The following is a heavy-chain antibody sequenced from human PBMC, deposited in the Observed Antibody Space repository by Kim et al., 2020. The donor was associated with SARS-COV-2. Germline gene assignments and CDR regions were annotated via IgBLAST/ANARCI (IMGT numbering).Heavy chain of an antibody. V-gene: IGHV3-30*03. CDR3: AGDKGTSHWCIDH. J-gene: IGHJ4*02. D-gene: IGHD2-8*02. Sequence: YADSVRVRFTISRDKSNNMLYLQVNSLRQEDTAVYFCAGDKGTSHWCIDHWGQGSLVTVSS.